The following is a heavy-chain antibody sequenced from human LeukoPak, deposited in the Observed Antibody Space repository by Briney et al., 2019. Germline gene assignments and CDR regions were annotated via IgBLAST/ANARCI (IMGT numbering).Heavy chain of an antibody. D-gene: IGHD5-18*01. CDR1: GGSFSGYY. V-gene: IGHV4-34*01. CDR3: ARGPPDTAMDP. Sequence: SETLSLTCAVYGGSFSGYYWSWIRQPPEKGLEWIGEINHSGSTNYNPSLKSRVTISVDTSKNQFSLKLSSVTAADTAVYYCARGPPDTAMDPWGQGTLVTVSS. J-gene: IGHJ5*02. CDR2: INHSGST.